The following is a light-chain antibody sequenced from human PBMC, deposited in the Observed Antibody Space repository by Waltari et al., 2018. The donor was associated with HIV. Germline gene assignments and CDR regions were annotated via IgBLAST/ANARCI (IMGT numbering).Light chain of an antibody. CDR3: QQSYSTPRT. CDR2: GAS. V-gene: IGKV1-39*01. Sequence: DIQLTQSPSSLSASVGDRVTITCRASQSVSDYLNWYQQKPGTAPRLLIYGASSLQSGVPSRFSGSGSGTDFTLTISSLQPEDFATYYCQQSYSTPRTFGQGTTVDI. CDR1: QSVSDY. J-gene: IGKJ1*01.